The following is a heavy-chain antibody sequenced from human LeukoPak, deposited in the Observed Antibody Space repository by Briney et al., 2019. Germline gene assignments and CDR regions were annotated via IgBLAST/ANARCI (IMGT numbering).Heavy chain of an antibody. CDR3: ARSENREWLLLGGPEYFDY. D-gene: IGHD3-22*01. J-gene: IGHJ4*02. V-gene: IGHV4-39*07. CDR2: IYYSGST. Sequence: SETLSLTCTVSGGSISSSSYYWGWIRQPPGKGLEWIGSIYYSGSTYYNPSLKSRVTISVDTSKNQFSLKLSSVTAADTAVYYCARSENREWLLLGGPEYFDYWGQGTLVTVSS. CDR1: GGSISSSSYY.